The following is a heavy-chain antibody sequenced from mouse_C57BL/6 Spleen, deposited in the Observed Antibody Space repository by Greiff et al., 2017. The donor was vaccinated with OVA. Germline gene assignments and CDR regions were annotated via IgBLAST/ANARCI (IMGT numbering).Heavy chain of an antibody. D-gene: IGHD3-2*02. CDR3: ARSGYSYAMDY. CDR1: GYTFTSYW. V-gene: IGHV1-69*01. J-gene: IGHJ4*01. Sequence: SCKASGYTFTSYWMHWVKQRPGQGLEWIGEIDPSDSYTNYNQKFKGKSTLTVDKSSSTAYMQLSSLTSEDSAVYYCARSGYSYAMDYWGQGTSVTVSS. CDR2: IDPSDSYT.